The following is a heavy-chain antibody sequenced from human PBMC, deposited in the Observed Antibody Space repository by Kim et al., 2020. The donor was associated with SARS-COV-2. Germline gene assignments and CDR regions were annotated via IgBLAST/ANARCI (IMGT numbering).Heavy chain of an antibody. V-gene: IGHV4-39*01. D-gene: IGHD1-26*01. CDR3: ARRRSVGFDY. CDR1: GGSISSSSYY. CDR2: IYYSGST. J-gene: IGHJ4*02. Sequence: SETLSLTCTVSGGSISSSSYYWGWIRQPPGKGLEWIGSIYYSGSTYYNPSLKSRVTISVDTSKNQFSLKLSSVTAADTAVYYCARRRSVGFDYWGQGTLVTVSS.